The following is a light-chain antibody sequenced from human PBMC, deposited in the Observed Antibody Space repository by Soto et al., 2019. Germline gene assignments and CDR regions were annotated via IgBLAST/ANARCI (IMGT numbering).Light chain of an antibody. V-gene: IGKV3-11*01. CDR1: QSISSH. Sequence: EIVLTQSPATLSLSPGERATLSCRASQSISSHLAWYQQKPGQAPRLLMFDTSNRAPGIPARFSGSGSWTDFTLTIRSLEPEDLAVYYCQQRVNWPLTFGGGTRVESK. CDR3: QQRVNWPLT. CDR2: DTS. J-gene: IGKJ4*01.